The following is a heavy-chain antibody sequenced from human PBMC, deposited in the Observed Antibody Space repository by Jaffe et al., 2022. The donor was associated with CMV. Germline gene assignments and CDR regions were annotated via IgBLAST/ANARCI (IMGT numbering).Heavy chain of an antibody. CDR3: ARDPSMRYCSGGSCYSWFDP. V-gene: IGHV3-11*06. D-gene: IGHD2-15*01. CDR1: GFTFSDYY. Sequence: QVQLVESGGGLVKPGGSLRLSCAASGFTFSDYYMSWIRQAPGKGLEWVSYISSSSSYTNYADSVKGRFTISRDNAKNSLYLQMNSLRAEDTAVYYCARDPSMRYCSGGSCYSWFDPWGQGTLVTVSS. CDR2: ISSSSSYT. J-gene: IGHJ5*02.